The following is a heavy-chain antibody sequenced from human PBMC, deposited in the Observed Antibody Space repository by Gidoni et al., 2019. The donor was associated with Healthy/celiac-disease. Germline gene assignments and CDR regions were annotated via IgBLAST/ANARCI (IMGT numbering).Heavy chain of an antibody. V-gene: IGHV3-21*01. CDR2: ISSSRNYI. D-gene: IGHD3-3*01. CDR3: ARARRSYDSAPDY. J-gene: IGHJ4*02. CDR1: GSTFSRCS. Sequence: EVQLVESGGGLVKPGGSLRLSGAASGSTFSRCSMNWFRQAPGRGLGCVSSISSSRNYIYYAYSVKGRVTISRDNAKNSLYLQMNSLRAEDTAVYYCARARRSYDSAPDYWGQGTLFTVSS.